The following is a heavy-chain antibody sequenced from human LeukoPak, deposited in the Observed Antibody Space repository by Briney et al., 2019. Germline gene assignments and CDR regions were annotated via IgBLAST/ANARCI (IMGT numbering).Heavy chain of an antibody. J-gene: IGHJ5*01. CDR1: GDSVSTNSAT. V-gene: IGHV6-1*01. Sequence: SQTLSLTYAISGDSVSTNSATWTWVRQSPSRGLEWLGRTYYRSKWYNDYAVSMKSRITINPDTSKNQFSLQLNSVTPEDTAVYYCARLVGASWFDSWGQGTLVTVSS. CDR2: TYYRSKWYN. CDR3: ARLVGASWFDS. D-gene: IGHD1-26*01.